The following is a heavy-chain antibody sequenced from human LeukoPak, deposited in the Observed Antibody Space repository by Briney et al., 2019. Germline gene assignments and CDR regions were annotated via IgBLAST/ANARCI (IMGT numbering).Heavy chain of an antibody. CDR3: ARARVRLAFFDY. CDR1: GFTFSSYS. V-gene: IGHV3-21*01. J-gene: IGHJ4*02. CDR2: ISSSSSYI. Sequence: PGGSLRLSCAASGFTFSSYSMTWVRQAPGKGLEWVSSISSSSSYIYYADSVKGRFTISRDNAKNSLYLQMNSLRAEDTAVYYCARARVRLAFFDYWGQGTLVTVSS. D-gene: IGHD3-16*01.